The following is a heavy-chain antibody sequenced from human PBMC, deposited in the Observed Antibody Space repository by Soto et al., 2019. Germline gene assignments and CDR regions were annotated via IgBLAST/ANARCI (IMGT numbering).Heavy chain of an antibody. CDR1: GFDFTNSW. D-gene: IGHD2-21*01. V-gene: IGHV3-74*01. Sequence: EVQLVESGGGLVQPGGSLRLSCAASGFDFTNSWMHWVRQAPGKGLVWVSHVNSDGSITTYVDSVKGRFTISRDNAKNTVYLQMNSLRVEDTALYYCTRDLAYGSAVWGQGTLVTVSS. CDR3: TRDLAYGSAV. J-gene: IGHJ4*02. CDR2: VNSDGSIT.